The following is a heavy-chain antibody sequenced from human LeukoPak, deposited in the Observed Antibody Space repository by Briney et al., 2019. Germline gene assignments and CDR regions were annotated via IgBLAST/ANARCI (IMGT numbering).Heavy chain of an antibody. V-gene: IGHV4-39*01. D-gene: IGHD1-26*01. CDR1: GGSISSSSHF. CDR3: AGSLILSGSYAPFDY. Sequence: SATLSLTCTVSGGSISSSSHFWGWVRQPPGKGLEWIGSIYYSGSTYSNPSLKSRVTISVDTSKNQFSLKLSSVTAADTAVYHCAGSLILSGSYAPFDYWGQGTLVTVSS. J-gene: IGHJ4*02. CDR2: IYYSGST.